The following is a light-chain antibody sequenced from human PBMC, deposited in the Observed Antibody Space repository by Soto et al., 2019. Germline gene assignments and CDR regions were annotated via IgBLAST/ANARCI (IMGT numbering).Light chain of an antibody. J-gene: IGKJ4*01. Sequence: QMTKQNSSLSASLGDRFTITCHSSQDISNYLNWYQQKPGKATKLLIYDASNLETGVPSRFSGSGSGTDFTFTISSLQPEDIATYYCQQYDNRPLTFGGRTNVDI. CDR2: DAS. CDR1: QDISNY. CDR3: QQYDNRPLT. V-gene: IGKV1-33*01.